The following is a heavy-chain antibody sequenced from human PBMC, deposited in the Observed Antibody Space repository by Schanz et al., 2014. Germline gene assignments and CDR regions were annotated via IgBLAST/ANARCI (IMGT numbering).Heavy chain of an antibody. CDR2: ISRDGTTS. Sequence: EVQLVESGGGLVQPGGSLRLSCAASGFTFSSYSMNWVRQAPGKGLEWVSYISRDGTTSYYADSVKGRFTISRDNAKNSLYRDMTRQSGEDTAVYYCARETINWEAFDIWGQGTVVTVSS. J-gene: IGHJ3*02. CDR3: ARETINWEAFDI. CDR1: GFTFSSYS. D-gene: IGHD7-27*01. V-gene: IGHV3-48*04.